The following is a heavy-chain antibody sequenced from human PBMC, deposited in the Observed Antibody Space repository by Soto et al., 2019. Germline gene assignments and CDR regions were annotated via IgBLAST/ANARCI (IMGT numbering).Heavy chain of an antibody. J-gene: IGHJ3*02. CDR2: IWYDGSNK. CDR3: ARGFKEGSGTDDAFDI. V-gene: IGHV3-33*01. Sequence: GGSLRLSCAASGFTFSSYGMHWVRQAPGKGLEWVAVIWYDGSNKYYADSVKGRFTISRDNSKNTLYLQMHSLRAEDTAVYYCARGFKEGSGTDDAFDIWGQGTMVTVSS. D-gene: IGHD3-10*01. CDR1: GFTFSSYG.